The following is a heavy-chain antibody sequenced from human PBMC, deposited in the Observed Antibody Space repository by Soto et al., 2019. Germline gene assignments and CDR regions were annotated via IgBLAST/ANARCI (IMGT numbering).Heavy chain of an antibody. CDR2: IYFDGGT. D-gene: IGHD5-18*01. Sequence: PSETLSLTCSVSGASINNYYWSWIRQPPGKGLEWIGNIYFDGGTNYNPSLKSRVTISVDRPKNQFSLNLSSVTTADTAVYYCARDKNSYGSMDVWGQGTTVTVSS. V-gene: IGHV4-59*01. CDR1: GASINNYY. CDR3: ARDKNSYGSMDV. J-gene: IGHJ6*02.